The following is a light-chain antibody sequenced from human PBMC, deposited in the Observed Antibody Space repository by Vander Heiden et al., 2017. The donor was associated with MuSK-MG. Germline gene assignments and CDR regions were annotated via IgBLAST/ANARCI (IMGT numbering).Light chain of an antibody. CDR3: QQRSNWQLT. Sequence: EIVLTQSPATLSLSPGSRATLSCRASQSVSSYLAWYQQKPGQAPRLLIYDASNRATGIPARFSGSGPGTDFTLTISSLEPEDFAVYYCQQRSNWQLTFGGGTKVEIK. J-gene: IGKJ4*01. CDR2: DAS. V-gene: IGKV3D-11*02. CDR1: QSVSSY.